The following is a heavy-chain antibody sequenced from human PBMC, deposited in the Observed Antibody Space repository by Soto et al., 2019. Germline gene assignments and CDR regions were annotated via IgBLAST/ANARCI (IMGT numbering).Heavy chain of an antibody. J-gene: IGHJ4*02. D-gene: IGHD2-15*01. CDR1: GGSISSSSYY. CDR3: ARHTPAISISDH. V-gene: IGHV4-39*01. Sequence: PSETLSLTCTVSGGSISSSSYYWGWIRQPPGKGLEWIGSIYYSGSTYYNPSLKSRVTISVDTSKNQFSLKPSSVTAADTAVYYCARHTPAISISDHWGQGTLVTVYS. CDR2: IYYSGST.